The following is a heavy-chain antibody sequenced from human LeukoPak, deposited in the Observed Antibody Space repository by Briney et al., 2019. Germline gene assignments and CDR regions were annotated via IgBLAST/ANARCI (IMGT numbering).Heavy chain of an antibody. Sequence: PGGSLRLSCAASGFTFSSYAMSWVRQAPGKGLEWVSAISGSGGSTYYADSVKGRFTISRDNSKNTLYLQMNSLRAEDTAVYYCAKEPNRYGARPDAFDVWGQGTMVIVSS. J-gene: IGHJ3*01. V-gene: IGHV3-23*01. CDR1: GFTFSSYA. D-gene: IGHD5-18*01. CDR3: AKEPNRYGARPDAFDV. CDR2: ISGSGGST.